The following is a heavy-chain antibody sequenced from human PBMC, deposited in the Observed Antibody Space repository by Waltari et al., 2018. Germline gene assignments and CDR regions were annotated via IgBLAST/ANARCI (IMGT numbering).Heavy chain of an antibody. CDR3: AKKNDEVFDRNGLVYDAFDM. CDR1: GFTFDDFA. V-gene: IGHV3-9*01. D-gene: IGHD3-22*01. J-gene: IGHJ3*02. Sequence: EVQLVESGGGLVQPGRSLRLPCAASGFTFDDFAMLWVRQAPGKGLEWVSGINWNSGSIGYGDSVKGRFTISRDNARNSLYLQMNRLTTEDTAVYYCAKKNDEVFDRNGLVYDAFDMWGQGTMVTVSS. CDR2: INWNSGSI.